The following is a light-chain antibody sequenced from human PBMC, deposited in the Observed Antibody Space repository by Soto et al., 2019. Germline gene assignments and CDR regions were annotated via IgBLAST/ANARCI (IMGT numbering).Light chain of an antibody. J-gene: IGKJ3*01. CDR2: WAS. CDR1: QSVLYSSNNKNY. Sequence: DIVMTQSPDSLAVSLGERATINCKSSQSVLYSSNNKNYLAWYQQKPGQPPKLLIYWASTRESGVPDRFSGSVSGTDFTLTISSLQAEDVGIYYGQQYCSTPRTVGPGTKVDIK. V-gene: IGKV4-1*01. CDR3: QQYCSTPRT.